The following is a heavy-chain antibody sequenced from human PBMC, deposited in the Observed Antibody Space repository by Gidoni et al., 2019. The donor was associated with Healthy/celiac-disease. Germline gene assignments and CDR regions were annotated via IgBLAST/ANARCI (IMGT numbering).Heavy chain of an antibody. CDR1: GFTFSSYA. CDR3: ARDRAVASNWFDP. D-gene: IGHD6-19*01. CDR2: ISYDGSNK. J-gene: IGHJ5*02. Sequence: QVQLVESGGGVVQPGRSLSLSCAASGFTFSSYAMHWVRQAPGKGLEWVAVISYDGSNKYYADSVKGRFTISRDNSKNTLYLQMNSLRAEDTAVYYCARDRAVASNWFDPWGQGTLVTVSS. V-gene: IGHV3-30-3*01.